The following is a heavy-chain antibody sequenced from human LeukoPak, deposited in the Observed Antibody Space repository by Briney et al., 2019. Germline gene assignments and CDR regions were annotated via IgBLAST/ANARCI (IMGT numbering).Heavy chain of an antibody. V-gene: IGHV1-18*01. Sequence: SVKVSCTASGYAFTSYGISWGREAPGQGRGWMGWISAYNGNTDYAHMLPGRVTMTTYTSTSTAYMELRSLSSDDTAVYYCARGTITFGGVIVKFDYWGQGTLVTVSS. CDR3: ARGTITFGGVIVKFDY. D-gene: IGHD3-16*02. CDR1: GYAFTSYG. J-gene: IGHJ4*02. CDR2: ISAYNGNT.